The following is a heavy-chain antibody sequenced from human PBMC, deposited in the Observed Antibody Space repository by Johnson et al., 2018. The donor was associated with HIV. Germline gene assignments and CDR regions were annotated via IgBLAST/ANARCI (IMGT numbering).Heavy chain of an antibody. J-gene: IGHJ3*02. CDR2: IKQDGSEK. D-gene: IGHD2-8*01. CDR3: AGVRLMGAFDI. CDR1: GFRFSSYW. Sequence: VQLVESGGGLVQPGGSLRLSCAASGFRFSSYWMSWVRQAPGKGLEWVANIKQDGSEKYYVDSVKGRFTISRDNAKNSLYLHMNSLRAEDTAVYYCAGVRLMGAFDIWGQGTMVTVSS. V-gene: IGHV3-7*04.